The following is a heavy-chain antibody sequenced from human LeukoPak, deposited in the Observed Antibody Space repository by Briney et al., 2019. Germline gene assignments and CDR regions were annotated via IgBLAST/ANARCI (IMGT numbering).Heavy chain of an antibody. CDR3: ARGPIDYLRLGELSAIYFDY. CDR1: GYTFTSYD. D-gene: IGHD3-16*02. CDR2: MNPNSGNT. V-gene: IGHV1-8*01. Sequence: GASVKVSCKASGYTFTSYDINWVRQATGQGLEWMGWMNPNSGNTGYAQKFQGRVTMTRNTSISTAYMELSSLRSEDTAVYYCARGPIDYLRLGELSAIYFDYWGQGTLVTVSS. J-gene: IGHJ4*02.